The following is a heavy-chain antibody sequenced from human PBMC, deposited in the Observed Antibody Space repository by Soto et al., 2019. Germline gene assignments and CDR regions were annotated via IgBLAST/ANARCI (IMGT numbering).Heavy chain of an antibody. CDR2: IRSRANNFAT. V-gene: IGHV3-73*02. CDR3: ARGQGAAIGDYYYHGMAV. J-gene: IGHJ6*02. Sequence: EVQLVESGGGLVQPGGSLKLSCAASGFIFSGSAIHWVRQASGKGLEWVGRIRSRANNFATSSAASVKGRFTFSRDDSKNTAYLQMNTLKPEDTALYYSARGQGAAIGDYYYHGMAVSGQGTTVTVSS. D-gene: IGHD2-2*02. CDR1: GFIFSGSA.